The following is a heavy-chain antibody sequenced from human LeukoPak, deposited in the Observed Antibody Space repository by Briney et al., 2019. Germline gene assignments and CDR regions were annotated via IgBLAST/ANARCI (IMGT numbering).Heavy chain of an antibody. Sequence: NPSEPLSLTCTVSGGSISSYYWSWIRQPPGKGLEWIGYIYYSGSTNYNPSLKSRVTISVDTSKNQFSLKLSSVTAADTAVYYCARREDWGYWYFDLWGRGTLVTVSS. V-gene: IGHV4-59*01. J-gene: IGHJ2*01. D-gene: IGHD3-16*01. CDR3: ARREDWGYWYFDL. CDR1: GGSISSYY. CDR2: IYYSGST.